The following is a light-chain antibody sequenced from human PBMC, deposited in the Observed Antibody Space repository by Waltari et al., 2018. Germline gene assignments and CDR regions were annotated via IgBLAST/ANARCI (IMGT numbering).Light chain of an antibody. CDR3: QRYYRSPLT. J-gene: IGKJ4*01. CDR2: WAS. Sequence: DIVMTQSPDSLAVSLGERATINSKSSQSLLSSSNNKNFLGWFRQKPGQPPQVLFYWASTRESGVPDRFSVSGSGTDFTLTISSLQAEDVAIYYCQRYYRSPLTFGGGTRVEIK. V-gene: IGKV4-1*01. CDR1: QSLLSSSNNKNF.